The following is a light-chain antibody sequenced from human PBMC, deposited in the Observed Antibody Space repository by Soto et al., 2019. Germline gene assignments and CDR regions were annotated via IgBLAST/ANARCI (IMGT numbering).Light chain of an antibody. Sequence: DIQMTQSPSSLSASLGDTVTITCRASQDISTFLAWFQQKPGKAPQPLIYGVSNLQGGVPSKFSGSGSGTHFTLTISSLQPEDFATYYCQQYNGYPYTFGQGTKLEIK. CDR1: QDISTF. CDR2: GVS. CDR3: QQYNGYPYT. J-gene: IGKJ2*01. V-gene: IGKV1-16*02.